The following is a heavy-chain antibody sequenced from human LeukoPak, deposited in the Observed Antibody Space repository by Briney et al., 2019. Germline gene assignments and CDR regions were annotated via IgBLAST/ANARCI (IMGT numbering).Heavy chain of an antibody. CDR3: AREMGYCSSTSCQGPFDY. V-gene: IGHV3-21*01. CDR2: ISSSSYI. D-gene: IGHD2-2*01. Sequence: TGGSLRLSCAASGFTFSSYSMNWVRQAPGKGLEWVSSISSSSYIYYADSVKGRFTISRDNAKNSLYLQMNSLRAEDTAVYYCAREMGYCSSTSCQGPFDYWGQGTLVTVSS. CDR1: GFTFSSYS. J-gene: IGHJ4*02.